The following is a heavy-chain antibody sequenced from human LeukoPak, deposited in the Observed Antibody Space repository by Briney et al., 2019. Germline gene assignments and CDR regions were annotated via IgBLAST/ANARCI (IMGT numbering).Heavy chain of an antibody. CDR3: ARGVSGSPPRRNWFDP. Sequence: SQTLSLTCAISGDSVSSNSAAWNWIRQSPSRGLEWLGRTYYRSRWYNDFAVSVKSRITINPDTSKNQFSLQLNSVTPEGTAVYYCARGVSGSPPRRNWFDPWGHGTLVTVSS. CDR2: TYYRSRWYN. CDR1: GDSVSSNSAA. J-gene: IGHJ5*02. V-gene: IGHV6-1*01. D-gene: IGHD1-26*01.